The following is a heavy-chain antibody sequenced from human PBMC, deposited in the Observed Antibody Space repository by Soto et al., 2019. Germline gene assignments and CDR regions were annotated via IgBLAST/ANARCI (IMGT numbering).Heavy chain of an antibody. V-gene: IGHV1-18*01. CDR2: ISTYNGNT. D-gene: IGHD3-10*01. CDR3: AREMVRGVGSDY. CDR1: GYTFTSYG. J-gene: IGHJ4*02. Sequence: QVQLVQSGAEVKKPGASVKVSCKASGYTFTSYGISWVRQAPGQGLEWMGWISTYNGNTKYAQKLQGRVTMTTDTPTSTAYMEVRSLRYDDAAVFYGAREMVRGVGSDYWGQGTLVTVSS.